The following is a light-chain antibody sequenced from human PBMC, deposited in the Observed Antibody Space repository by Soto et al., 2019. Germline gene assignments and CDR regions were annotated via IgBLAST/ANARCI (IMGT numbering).Light chain of an antibody. CDR2: EDN. CDR3: CEYGGSSNYV. Sequence: QSVLNQPASVSGSPGQSVTISCTATGRGTESYYLVSWDQQLPGTVPKLLIYEDNKRPSGLSNHFSGSRSGNTASLTISGLQSEDEADYYCCEYGGSSNYVFGTGTKLTVL. V-gene: IGLV2-23*01. J-gene: IGLJ1*01. CDR1: GRGTESYYL.